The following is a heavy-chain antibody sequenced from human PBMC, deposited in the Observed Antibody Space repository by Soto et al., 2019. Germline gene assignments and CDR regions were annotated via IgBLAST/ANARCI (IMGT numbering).Heavy chain of an antibody. CDR1: GYTFTSYA. CDR2: INAGNGNT. CDR3: ARGHCSGGSCYYFQH. J-gene: IGHJ1*01. V-gene: IGHV1-3*01. D-gene: IGHD2-15*01. Sequence: GASVKVSCKASGYTFTSYAMHWVRQAPGQRLEWMGWINAGNGNTQYSQKFQGRVTVTRNTSASTAYMELSSLRSEDTAVYYCARGHCSGGSCYYFQHWGQGTVVTVSS.